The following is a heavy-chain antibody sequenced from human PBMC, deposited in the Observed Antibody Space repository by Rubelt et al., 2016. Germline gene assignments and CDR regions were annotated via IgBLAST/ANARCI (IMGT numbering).Heavy chain of an antibody. CDR3: ARHVSRSKPFDY. CDR1: GGSISSSSYY. V-gene: IGHV4-39*01. D-gene: IGHD6-6*01. Sequence: QLQLQESGPGLVKPSETLSLTCTVSGGSISSSSYYWGWIRQPPGKGLEWIGSIYYSGSTYYNPSLKSRVTISVDTSKNQFSLKLSSVTAADTAVYYCARHVSRSKPFDYWGQGTLVTVSS. J-gene: IGHJ4*02. CDR2: IYYSGST.